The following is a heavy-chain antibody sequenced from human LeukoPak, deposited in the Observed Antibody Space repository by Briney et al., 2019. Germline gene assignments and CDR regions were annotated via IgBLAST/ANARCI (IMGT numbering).Heavy chain of an antibody. CDR1: GYTFTGYY. Sequence: ASVKVSCKASGYTFTGYYMHWVRQAPGQGLEWMGWINPNSGGTNYAQKFQGRVTMTRNTSISTAYMELSSLRSEDTAVYYCARGFVPPVNYYYYYYMDVWGKGTTVTISS. V-gene: IGHV1-2*02. J-gene: IGHJ6*03. CDR3: ARGFVPPVNYYYYYYMDV. CDR2: INPNSGGT. D-gene: IGHD2-21*01.